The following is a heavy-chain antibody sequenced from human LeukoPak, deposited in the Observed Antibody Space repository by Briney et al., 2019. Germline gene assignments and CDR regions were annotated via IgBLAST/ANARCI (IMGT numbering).Heavy chain of an antibody. D-gene: IGHD3-10*01. J-gene: IGHJ6*03. CDR3: ATNYYGSGSSHYYYMDV. Sequence: GASVKVSCKASGGTFSSYAISWVRQAPGQGLEWMGGIIPIFGTANYAQKFQGRVTITADESTSTAYMELSSLRSEDTAVYYCATNYYGSGSSHYYYMDVWGKGTTVIISS. V-gene: IGHV1-69*13. CDR2: IIPIFGTA. CDR1: GGTFSSYA.